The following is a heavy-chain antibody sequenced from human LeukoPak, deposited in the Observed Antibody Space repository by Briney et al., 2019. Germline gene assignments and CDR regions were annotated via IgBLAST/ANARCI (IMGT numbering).Heavy chain of an antibody. CDR3: ARGGAAAGSILYYYGMDV. CDR1: GYTFTSYY. D-gene: IGHD6-13*01. V-gene: IGHV1-46*01. CDR2: INPSGGST. Sequence: ASVKVSCKASGYTFTSYYMHWVRQAPGQGLEWMGIINPSGGSTSYAQKFQGIVTMTRDTSTSTVYMELSSLRSEDTAVYYCARGGAAAGSILYYYGMDVWGQGTTVTVSS. J-gene: IGHJ6*02.